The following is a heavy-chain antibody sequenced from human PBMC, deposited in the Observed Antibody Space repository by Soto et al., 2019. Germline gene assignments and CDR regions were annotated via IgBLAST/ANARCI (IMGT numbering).Heavy chain of an antibody. CDR2: INNAGTT. CDR3: VRENYYYGMDV. Sequence: EVQLVESGGTLVQPGGSLTLSCAASGFDASVNFMTWVRQAPGKGLEWVSVINNAGTTFYADSVMDRFTISRDNSRNTVYLQMSSLRVDDTAMYYCVRENYYYGMDVWGQGTAVTVSS. J-gene: IGHJ6*02. V-gene: IGHV3-66*01. CDR1: GFDASVNF.